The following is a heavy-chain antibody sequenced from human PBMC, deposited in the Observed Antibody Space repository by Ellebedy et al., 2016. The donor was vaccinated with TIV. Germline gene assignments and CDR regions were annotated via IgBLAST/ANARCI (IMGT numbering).Heavy chain of an antibody. D-gene: IGHD2-15*01. V-gene: IGHV1-69*13. CDR1: GGTFSSYA. J-gene: IGHJ3*02. CDR3: AGRSGRDCSGGSCYDHDAFDI. CDR2: IIPIFGTA. Sequence: SVKVSXKASGGTFSSYAISWARQAPGQGLEWMGGIIPIFGTANYAQKFQGRVTITADESTSTAYMELSSLRSEDTAVYYCAGRSGRDCSGGSCYDHDAFDIWGQGTMVTVSS.